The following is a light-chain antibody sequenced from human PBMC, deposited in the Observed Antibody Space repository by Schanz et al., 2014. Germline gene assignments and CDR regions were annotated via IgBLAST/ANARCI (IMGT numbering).Light chain of an antibody. CDR1: SSDIGGYNY. CDR3: SSYAGSNNFCV. CDR2: EGS. Sequence: QSALTQPASVSGSPGQSITISCTGTSSDIGGYNYVSWYQQHPGKAPKVMIFEGSKRPSGVSNRFSGSKSGNTASLTVSGLQAEDEADYYCSSYAGSNNFCVFGTGTKLTVL. J-gene: IGLJ1*01. V-gene: IGLV2-8*01.